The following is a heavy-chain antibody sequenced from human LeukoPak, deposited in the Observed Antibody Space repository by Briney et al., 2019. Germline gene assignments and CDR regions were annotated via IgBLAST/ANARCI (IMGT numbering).Heavy chain of an antibody. CDR2: INPKSGDT. CDR1: GYTFTDHY. D-gene: IGHD2-21*01. CDR3: ATYCGGDCAPGGY. V-gene: IGHV1-2*02. Sequence: GASVKVPCKAFGYTFTDHYVHWVLQAPGQGLEWMGWINPKSGDTKYVQKLQGRLTMTRDTSLRTAYMELTRLRSDDTAVFYCATYCGGDCAPGGYWGQGTLVTVSS. J-gene: IGHJ4*02.